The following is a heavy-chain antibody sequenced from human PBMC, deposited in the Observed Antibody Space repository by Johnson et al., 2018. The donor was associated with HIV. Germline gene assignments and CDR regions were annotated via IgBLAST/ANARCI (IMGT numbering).Heavy chain of an antibody. J-gene: IGHJ3*02. CDR1: GFSFTNAW. Sequence: VQLVESGGGLVKPGGSLRISCAASGFSFTNAWMSWVRQGPGKGLEWVSGINWNGGSTYYADSVKGRFTISRDNSKNTLYLQMNSLRDEDTAFYYCARGRLISMIVSAGAFDIWGQGTMVTVSS. CDR3: ARGRLISMIVSAGAFDI. CDR2: INWNGGST. D-gene: IGHD3-22*01. V-gene: IGHV3-23*04.